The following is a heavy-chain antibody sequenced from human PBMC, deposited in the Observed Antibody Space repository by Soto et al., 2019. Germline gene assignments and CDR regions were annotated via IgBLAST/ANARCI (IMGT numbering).Heavy chain of an antibody. CDR2: IYYSGST. CDR3: ASRINFDY. Sequence: SETLSLTCTVSGGSISSSSYYWGWIRQPPGKGLEWIGSIYYSGSTYYNPSLKSRVTISVDTSKNQFSLKLSSVTAADTAVYYCASRINFDYWGQGTLVTVSS. CDR1: GGSISSSSYY. J-gene: IGHJ4*02. V-gene: IGHV4-39*01.